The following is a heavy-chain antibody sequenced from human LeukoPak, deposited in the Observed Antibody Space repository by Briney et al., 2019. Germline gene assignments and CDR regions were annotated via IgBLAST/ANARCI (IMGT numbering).Heavy chain of an antibody. J-gene: IGHJ5*02. Sequence: PSETLSLTCTVSGGSISSYYWSWIRQPPGKGLEWIGYIYYSGSTNYNPSLKSRVTISVDTSKNQFSLKLSSVTAADTAVYYCATSRICSGGSCYPFNWFDPWGQGTLSPSPQ. CDR2: IYYSGST. V-gene: IGHV4-59*01. CDR3: ATSRICSGGSCYPFNWFDP. CDR1: GGSISSYY. D-gene: IGHD2-15*01.